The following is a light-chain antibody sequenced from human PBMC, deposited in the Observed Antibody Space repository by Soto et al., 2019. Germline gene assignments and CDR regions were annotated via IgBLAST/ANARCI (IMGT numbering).Light chain of an antibody. V-gene: IGKV3-20*01. CDR1: QSVSSSY. CDR3: QQYGSSTGWT. J-gene: IGKJ1*01. CDR2: GAS. Sequence: EIVLTQSPGTLSLSPGERATLSCRASQSVSSSYLAWYQQKPGQAPRLLIYGASSRATGIPDRFSGSGSGTDFTLTISRLEPEDVAVYYCQQYGSSTGWTFGQGTKVEIK.